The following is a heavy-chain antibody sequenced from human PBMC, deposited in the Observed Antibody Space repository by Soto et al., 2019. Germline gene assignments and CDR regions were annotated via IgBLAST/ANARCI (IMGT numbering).Heavy chain of an antibody. Sequence: GGSLRLSCAASGFTFSSYAMSWVRQAPGKGLEWVSAISGSGGSTYYADSVKGRFTISRDNSENTLYLQMNSLRAEDTAVYYCAKANFTWQDLYYYYGMDVWGQGTTVTVSS. D-gene: IGHD2-15*01. CDR1: GFTFSSYA. CDR3: AKANFTWQDLYYYYGMDV. CDR2: ISGSGGST. J-gene: IGHJ6*02. V-gene: IGHV3-23*01.